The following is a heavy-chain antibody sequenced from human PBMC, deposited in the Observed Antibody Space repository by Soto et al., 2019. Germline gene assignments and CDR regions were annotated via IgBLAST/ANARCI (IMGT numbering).Heavy chain of an antibody. Sequence: QVQLVESGGGVVQSGRSLRLSCAASGFAFSTYGMHWVRQAPGKGLEWVAMTWHDGGNKYYADSVKGRFTISRDNSKNTLYLQMNGLRAEDTAVYYCASEFDWILAFDYWGQGTLVTVSS. J-gene: IGHJ4*02. CDR2: TWHDGGNK. V-gene: IGHV3-33*01. CDR3: ASEFDWILAFDY. D-gene: IGHD3-9*01. CDR1: GFAFSTYG.